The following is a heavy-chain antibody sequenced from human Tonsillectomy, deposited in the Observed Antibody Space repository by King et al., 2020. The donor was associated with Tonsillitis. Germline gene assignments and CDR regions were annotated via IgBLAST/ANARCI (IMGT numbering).Heavy chain of an antibody. J-gene: IGHJ3*01. CDR2: INHRGSP. Sequence: QVQLQQWGAGLLKPSETLSLTCGVYGESFSDNNWTSWTWIRQPPGKGLEWIGEINHRGSPNYSPSLKSRVAISVDTSKSQFSLKLTSMSAADTGVYFCARERRIPKYVGSDYMRALDVWGQGTPVTVSS. CDR3: ARERRIPKYVGSDYMRALDV. D-gene: IGHD1-26*01. CDR1: GESFSDNN. V-gene: IGHV4-34*01.